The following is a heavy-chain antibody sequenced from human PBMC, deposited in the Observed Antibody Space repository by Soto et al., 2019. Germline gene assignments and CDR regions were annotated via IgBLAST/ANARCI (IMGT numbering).Heavy chain of an antibody. CDR2: ISAYNGNT. V-gene: IGHV1-18*01. D-gene: IGHD6-13*01. Sequence: ASVKVSCKASGDTFTNSAFIWVRQAPGQGLEWMGWISAYNGNTDYEQKFQGRVTMTTDTSTSTAHMELRSLRSDDTAVYYCAREGSRSGRPRPHTYIDYWGQGTLATVSS. J-gene: IGHJ4*02. CDR3: AREGSRSGRPRPHTYIDY. CDR1: GDTFTNSA.